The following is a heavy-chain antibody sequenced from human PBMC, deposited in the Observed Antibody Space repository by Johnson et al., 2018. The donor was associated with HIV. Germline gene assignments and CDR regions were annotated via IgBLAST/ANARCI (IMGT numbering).Heavy chain of an antibody. CDR2: IRYDGSNK. D-gene: IGHD3-3*01. J-gene: IGHJ3*02. Sequence: QMQLVESGGGVVQPGGSLRLSCAASGFTFSSYGMHWVRQAPGKGLEWVAFIRYDGSNKYYADSVKGRFTISRENSKNTLYLQMNSRRAEDTAVYYWSKPRSLWLEGAFDIWGQGTMVTVSS. CDR1: GFTFSSYG. V-gene: IGHV3-30*02. CDR3: SKPRSLWLEGAFDI.